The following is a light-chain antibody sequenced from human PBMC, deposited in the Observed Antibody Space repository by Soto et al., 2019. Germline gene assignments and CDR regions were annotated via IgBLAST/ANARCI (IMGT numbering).Light chain of an antibody. Sequence: QSVLTQPASVSGSPGQSITISCTGTSSDVGSYNLVSWYQQHPGKAPKLMIYEGSKRPSGVSHRFSGSKSGNTASLTISGLQAEDEADYYCCSYAGGDVVFGGGTKLTVL. V-gene: IGLV2-23*01. J-gene: IGLJ2*01. CDR2: EGS. CDR3: CSYAGGDVV. CDR1: SSDVGSYNL.